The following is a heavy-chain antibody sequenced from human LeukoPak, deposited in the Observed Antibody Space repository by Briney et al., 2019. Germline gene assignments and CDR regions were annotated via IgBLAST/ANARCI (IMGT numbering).Heavy chain of an antibody. Sequence: PGGSLRLSCAASGFTFSSYAMSWVRQAPGKGLEWVSAISGSGGSTYYADSVKGRFTISRDNSKNTLYLQMNSLRAEDTAVYYCAKTREDYGDYVWGRTAFDYWGQGTLVTVSS. CDR1: GFTFSSYA. CDR3: AKTREDYGDYVWGRTAFDY. CDR2: ISGSGGST. D-gene: IGHD4-17*01. J-gene: IGHJ4*02. V-gene: IGHV3-23*01.